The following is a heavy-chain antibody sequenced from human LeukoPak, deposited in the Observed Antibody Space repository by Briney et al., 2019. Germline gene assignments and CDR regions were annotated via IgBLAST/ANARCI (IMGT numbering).Heavy chain of an antibody. CDR2: IYTYEST. CDR1: GGSISSGSYY. V-gene: IGHV4-61*02. D-gene: IGHD4-17*01. J-gene: IGHJ4*02. CDR3: ARGGDYGDYVFHY. Sequence: PSETLSLTCTVSGGSISSGSYYWSWIRQPAGKGLEWIGRIYTYESTNYNPSLKSRVTISVDTSKNQFSLKLYSVAAADTAVYYCARGGDYGDYVFHYWGQGTLVTVSS.